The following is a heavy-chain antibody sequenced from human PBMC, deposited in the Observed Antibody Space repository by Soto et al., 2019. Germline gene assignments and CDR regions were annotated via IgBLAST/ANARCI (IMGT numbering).Heavy chain of an antibody. CDR3: AKPLGGYYYYGMDV. CDR2: ISGSGGST. V-gene: IGHV3-23*01. J-gene: IGHJ6*02. D-gene: IGHD1-26*01. Sequence: GGSLRLSXAASGFAFSSYARSWVRQAPGKGLEWVSGISGSGGSTYYPDSMKGRFSISRDNSKNTLYLQMNSLRAEDTAVYYCAKPLGGYYYYGMDVWGQGTTVTVSS. CDR1: GFAFSSYA.